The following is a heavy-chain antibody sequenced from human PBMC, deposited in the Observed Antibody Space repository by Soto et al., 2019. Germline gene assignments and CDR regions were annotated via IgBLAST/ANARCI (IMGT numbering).Heavy chain of an antibody. Sequence: ASVKVSCNASGYSFTSYGISLVRQAPGQGLEWMGWISAYNGNTNYAQKLQGRVTMTTDTSTSTAYMELRSLRSDDTAVYYCASEKYYYDSSGYYHDAFDIWGQGTMVTVSS. CDR3: ASEKYYYDSSGYYHDAFDI. D-gene: IGHD3-22*01. V-gene: IGHV1-18*01. CDR2: ISAYNGNT. J-gene: IGHJ3*02. CDR1: GYSFTSYG.